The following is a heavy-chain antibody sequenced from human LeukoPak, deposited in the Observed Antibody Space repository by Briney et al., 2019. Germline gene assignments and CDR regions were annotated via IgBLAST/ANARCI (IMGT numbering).Heavy chain of an antibody. D-gene: IGHD1-26*01. CDR1: GGSFSGYY. Sequence: SETLSLTCAVYGGSFSGYYCSWIRQPPGKGLEWIGEINHSGSTNYNPSLKSRVTISVDTSKNQFSLKLSSVTAADTAVYYCAREWGGDFDYWGQGTLVTVSS. CDR2: INHSGST. CDR3: AREWGGDFDY. V-gene: IGHV4-34*01. J-gene: IGHJ4*02.